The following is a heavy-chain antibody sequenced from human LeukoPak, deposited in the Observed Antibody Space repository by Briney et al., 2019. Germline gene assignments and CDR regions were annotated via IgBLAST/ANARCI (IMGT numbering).Heavy chain of an antibody. CDR1: GGSSSSSSYY. CDR2: IYYSGST. D-gene: IGHD3-9*01. V-gene: IGHV4-39*01. J-gene: IGHJ4*02. Sequence: PSETLSLTCTVSGGSSSSSSYYWGWIRQPPGKGLEWIGSIYYSGSTYYNPSLKSRVTISVDTSKNQFSLKLSSVTAADTAVYYCARHAWDNLLTGGGYYFDYWGQGTLVTVSS. CDR3: ARHAWDNLLTGGGYYFDY.